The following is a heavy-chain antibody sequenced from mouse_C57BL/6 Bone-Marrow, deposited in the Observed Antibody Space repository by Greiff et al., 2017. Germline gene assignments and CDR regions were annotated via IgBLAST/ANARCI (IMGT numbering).Heavy chain of an antibody. V-gene: IGHV1-55*01. CDR3: ARRGAYCRNGGFFAY. Sequence: QVQLQQPGAELVKPGASVKLSCKASGYTFTSYWITWVKQRPGQGLEWIGEIYPGSGSTNYNEKFKSKATLTVDTSSSTAYMQLSSLPSEDSAVSYCARRGAYCRNGGFFAYWGQGTLVTVSA. J-gene: IGHJ3*01. CDR2: IYPGSGST. D-gene: IGHD1-1*02. CDR1: GYTFTSYW.